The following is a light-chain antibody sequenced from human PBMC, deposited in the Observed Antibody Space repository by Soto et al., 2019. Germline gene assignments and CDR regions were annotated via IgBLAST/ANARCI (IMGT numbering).Light chain of an antibody. CDR1: SSDIGAYNY. Sequence: QSALTQPASVSGSPGQSITISCAGSSSDIGAYNYVSWYQHHPGKAPKLMIYDVTNRPSGVSDRFSGSKSGNTASLTISGLQAEEEADYYFLSNTSRSTFWVFGGGTKVTVL. J-gene: IGLJ3*02. CDR3: LSNTSRSTFWV. CDR2: DVT. V-gene: IGLV2-14*03.